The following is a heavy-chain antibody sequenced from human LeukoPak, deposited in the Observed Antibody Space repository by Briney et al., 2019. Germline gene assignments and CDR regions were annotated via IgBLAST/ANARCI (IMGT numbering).Heavy chain of an antibody. Sequence: SETLSLTCAVSGYSISSGYYWGWIRQPPGKGLEWIGNIYRSGSTYYNPSLKSRVTISVDTSKNQFSLKLSSVTAADTAVYYCARLPLDGDYDYWGQGTLVTVSS. J-gene: IGHJ4*02. CDR2: IYRSGST. CDR3: ARLPLDGDYDY. D-gene: IGHD4-17*01. CDR1: GYSISSGYY. V-gene: IGHV4-38-2*01.